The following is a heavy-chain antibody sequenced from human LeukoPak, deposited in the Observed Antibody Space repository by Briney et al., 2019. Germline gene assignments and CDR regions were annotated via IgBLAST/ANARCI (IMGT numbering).Heavy chain of an antibody. Sequence: MPSETLSLTCTVSGGSISSYYWSWIRQPPGKGLEWIGYIYTSGSTNYNPSLKSRVTISVDTSKNQFSLELSSVTAADTAVYYCARGDPDSSSWYYFDYWGQGTLVTVSS. CDR1: GGSISSYY. CDR2: IYTSGST. CDR3: ARGDPDSSSWYYFDY. J-gene: IGHJ4*02. D-gene: IGHD6-13*01. V-gene: IGHV4-4*09.